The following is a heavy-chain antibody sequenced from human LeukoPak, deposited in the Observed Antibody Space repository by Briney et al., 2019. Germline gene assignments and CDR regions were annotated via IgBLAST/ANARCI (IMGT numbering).Heavy chain of an antibody. CDR1: GFTFSNAW. D-gene: IGHD3-9*01. Sequence: GGSLRLSCAASGFTFSNAWMSWVRQAPGKGLEWVGRIKSKTDGGTTDYAAPLKGRFTISRDDSKNTLYLQMNSLKTEDTAVYYCTTDPGYFDWLLQKAHDYWGQGTLVTVSS. J-gene: IGHJ4*02. V-gene: IGHV3-15*01. CDR3: TTDPGYFDWLLQKAHDY. CDR2: IKSKTDGGTT.